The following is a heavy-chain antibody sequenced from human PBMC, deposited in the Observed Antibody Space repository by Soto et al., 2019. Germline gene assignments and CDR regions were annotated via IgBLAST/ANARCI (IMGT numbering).Heavy chain of an antibody. J-gene: IGHJ6*02. V-gene: IGHV1-3*05. D-gene: IGHD6-6*01. CDR2: INVGNGNT. CDR3: ARSAARRDYYYGMDV. CDR1: GYIFTSYP. Sequence: QVQLVQSGAEEKKPGASLKVSCKASGYIFTSYPMLWVRQAPGQSLEWMGWINVGNGNTKYSQKFQGRVTITRDTSASTVYMELSSLRSEDTSVYYCARSAARRDYYYGMDVWGQGTTVTVSS.